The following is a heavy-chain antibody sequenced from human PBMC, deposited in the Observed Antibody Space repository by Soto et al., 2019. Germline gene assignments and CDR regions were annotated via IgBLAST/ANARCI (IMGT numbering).Heavy chain of an antibody. CDR1: GGSISSGGYY. J-gene: IGHJ6*03. Sequence: SETLSLTCTVSGGSISSGGYYWSWIRQPPGKGLEWIGEINHSGSTNYNPSLKSRVTISVDTSKNQFSLKLSFVTAADTAVYYCARGRVKSVCSSTSCHRYYYYYYMDVWGKGTTVTVSS. CDR3: ARGRVKSVCSSTSCHRYYYYYYMDV. D-gene: IGHD2-2*02. V-gene: IGHV4-39*07. CDR2: INHSGST.